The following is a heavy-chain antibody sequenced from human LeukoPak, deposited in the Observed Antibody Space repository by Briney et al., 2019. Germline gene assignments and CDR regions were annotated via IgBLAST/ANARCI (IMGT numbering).Heavy chain of an antibody. CDR2: IRYDGSNK. J-gene: IGHJ3*02. CDR3: VRAVPAAILGAFGI. Sequence: GGSLRLSCAASGFTFSSYGMHWVRQAPGKGLEWVAFIRYDGSNKYYADSVKGRFTISRDNAKNSLYLQMNSLRAEDTAMYYCVRAVPAAILGAFGIWGQGTMVTVSS. V-gene: IGHV3-30*02. CDR1: GFTFSSYG. D-gene: IGHD2-2*02.